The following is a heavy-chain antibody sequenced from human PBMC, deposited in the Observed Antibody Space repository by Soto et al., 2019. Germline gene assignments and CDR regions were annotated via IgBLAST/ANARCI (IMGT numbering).Heavy chain of an antibody. Sequence: PSETLSLTCTVSGGSISSGGYYWSWIRQHPGKGLEWIGYIYYSGSTYYNPSLKSRVTISVDTSKNQFSLKLSSVTAADTAVYSCGRVLGRAARINHYYYSGMAVWGHGTTVPVS. J-gene: IGHJ6*02. CDR2: IYYSGST. D-gene: IGHD1-26*01. V-gene: IGHV4-31*03. CDR3: GRVLGRAARINHYYYSGMAV. CDR1: GGSISSGGYY.